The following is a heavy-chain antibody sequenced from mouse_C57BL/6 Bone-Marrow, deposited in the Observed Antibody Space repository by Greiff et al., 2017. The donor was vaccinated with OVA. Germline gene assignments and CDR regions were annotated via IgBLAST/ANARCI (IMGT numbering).Heavy chain of an antibody. CDR2: IDPENGYT. CDR1: GFNIKDDY. CDR3: TRIYY. Sequence: EVQRVESGAELVRPGASVKLSCTASGFNIKDDYMHWVKQRPEQGLEWIGWIDPENGYTEYASKFQGKATITAYTSSNTAYLQLSSLTSEDTAVYYCTRIYYWGQGTTLTVSS. V-gene: IGHV14-4*01. J-gene: IGHJ2*01.